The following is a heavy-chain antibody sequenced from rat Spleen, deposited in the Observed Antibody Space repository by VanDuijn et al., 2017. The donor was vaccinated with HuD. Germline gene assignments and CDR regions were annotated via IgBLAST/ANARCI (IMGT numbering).Heavy chain of an antibody. CDR3: TGYYSNYVMYA. D-gene: IGHD1-2*01. CDR2: ISYGDRSGHSST. V-gene: IGHV5-29*01. Sequence: EVQLVESDGGLVQPGRSLKLSCVASGFTFTKSGMAWVRQAPTKGLEWVATISYGDRSGHSSTYYRDSVQGRFTISRDNTKSTLHLQMDSLRSDDTATYYCTGYYSNYVMYAWGQGTSVTVSS. CDR1: GFTFTKSG. J-gene: IGHJ4*01.